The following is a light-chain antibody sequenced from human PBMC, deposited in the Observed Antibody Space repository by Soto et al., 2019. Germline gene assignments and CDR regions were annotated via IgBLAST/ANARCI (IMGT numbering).Light chain of an antibody. CDR3: QQYYSSRT. CDR1: QSVLYSSNNKNY. Sequence: DIVMTQSPDSLAVSLGERDTINCKSSQSVLYSSNNKNYLAWYQQKPGQPPKLLNYWGSTRESGVPDRFTGSGSGTDFTLTIGSLQAEDVAVYYCQQYYSSRTFGQGTKVEIK. V-gene: IGKV4-1*01. J-gene: IGKJ1*01. CDR2: WGS.